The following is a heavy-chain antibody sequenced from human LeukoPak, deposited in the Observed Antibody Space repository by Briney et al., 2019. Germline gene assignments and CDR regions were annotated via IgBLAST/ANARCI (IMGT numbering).Heavy chain of an antibody. V-gene: IGHV1-2*02. CDR1: GYTFTGYY. Sequence: ASVKVSCKASGYTFTGYYMHWVRQAPGQGLEWMGWINPNSGGTNYAQKFQGRVTMTRDTSISTAYMELSRLRSDDTAVYYCAWPDTAMVINHYYYYYGMDVWGQGTTVTVSS. D-gene: IGHD5-18*01. J-gene: IGHJ6*02. CDR2: INPNSGGT. CDR3: AWPDTAMVINHYYYYYGMDV.